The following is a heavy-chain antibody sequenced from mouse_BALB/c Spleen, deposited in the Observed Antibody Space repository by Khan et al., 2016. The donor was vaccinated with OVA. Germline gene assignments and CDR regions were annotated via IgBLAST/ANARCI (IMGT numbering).Heavy chain of an antibody. CDR2: IIPSNDYT. Sequence: LEESGAELARPGASVKMSCKASGYTFTTYTIHWVKQRPGQGLEWIGYIIPSNDYTNYNQKFKDRATLTADKSSSTAYMQLSSLTSEDSAVYYGAREGAYYRSDGWFAYWGQGTLVTVSA. D-gene: IGHD2-14*01. V-gene: IGHV1-4*01. J-gene: IGHJ3*01. CDR3: AREGAYYRSDGWFAY. CDR1: GYTFTTYT.